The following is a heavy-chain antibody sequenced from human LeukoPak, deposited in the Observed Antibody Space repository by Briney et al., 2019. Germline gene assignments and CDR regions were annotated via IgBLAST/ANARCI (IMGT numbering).Heavy chain of an antibody. CDR1: GGSFSGYY. CDR3: ARTRLRWSPPPLRYFDY. CDR2: INHSGST. J-gene: IGHJ4*02. V-gene: IGHV4-34*01. Sequence: PSETLSLTCAVYGGSFSGYYWSWIRQPPGKGLEWIGEINHSGSTNYNPSLKSRVTISVDTSKNQFSLKLSSVTAADTAVYYCARTRLRWSPPPLRYFDYWGQGTLVTVSS. D-gene: IGHD4-23*01.